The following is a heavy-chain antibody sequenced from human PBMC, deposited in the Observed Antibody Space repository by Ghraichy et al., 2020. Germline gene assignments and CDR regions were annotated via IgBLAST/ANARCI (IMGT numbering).Heavy chain of an antibody. CDR3: ARGKWFGELLPFFDS. V-gene: IGHV4-31*01. CDR2: IFYSGST. J-gene: IGHJ4*02. D-gene: IGHD3-10*01. Sequence: SETLSLTCSVSGASISSGDYYWNWIRQLPGKGLEWIGYIFYSGSTYYNPSLKSLVTMSIDASKNQFFLKLSSVTAADTALYYCARGKWFGELLPFFDSWGQGTLITVSS. CDR1: GASISSGDYY.